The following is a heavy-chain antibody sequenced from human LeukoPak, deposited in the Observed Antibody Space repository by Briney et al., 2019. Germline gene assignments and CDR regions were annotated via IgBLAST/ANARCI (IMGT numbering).Heavy chain of an antibody. J-gene: IGHJ4*02. CDR2: IYPGDSDT. D-gene: IGHD2-2*01. CDR1: GYSFTRYW. Sequence: GESLKISCKGSGYSFTRYWIGWVRQMPGKGLEWMGIIYPGDSDTRYSPSFQGQVTISADKSISTAYLQWSSLKASDTAMYYCARQYCSSTSCYSTDFDYWGQGTLVTVSS. CDR3: ARQYCSSTSCYSTDFDY. V-gene: IGHV5-51*01.